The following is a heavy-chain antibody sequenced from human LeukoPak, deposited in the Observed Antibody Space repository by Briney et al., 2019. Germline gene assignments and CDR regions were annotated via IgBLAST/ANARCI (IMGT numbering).Heavy chain of an antibody. J-gene: IGHJ4*02. V-gene: IGHV4-59*01. Sequence: SQTLSLTCTVSGGSISSYYWSCVRQPPGKGLGWIGGIYYSGSTTYKPSLTSRVTISLDTSKNQFSLKLSSVTAADTAVYYCAGMTTVPTGVFDYWGQGTLVTVSS. CDR3: AGMTTVPTGVFDY. CDR1: GGSISSYY. D-gene: IGHD4-17*01. CDR2: IYYSGST.